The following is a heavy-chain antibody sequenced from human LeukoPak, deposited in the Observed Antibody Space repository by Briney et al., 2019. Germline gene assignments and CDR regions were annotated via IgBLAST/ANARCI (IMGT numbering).Heavy chain of an antibody. J-gene: IGHJ4*02. CDR2: FYYSGNT. CDR1: GGSITSSNYF. D-gene: IGHD6-19*01. CDR3: ARHELPGMSVSAGLDH. V-gene: IGHV4-39*01. Sequence: SETLSLTCTVSGGSITSSNYFWGWIRQPPGKGLEWIGSFYYSGNTYYSPSLQSRVTISVDTSKNQFSLKLSSVTAADTAFYFCARHELPGMSVSAGLDHRGQGTLVTVSS.